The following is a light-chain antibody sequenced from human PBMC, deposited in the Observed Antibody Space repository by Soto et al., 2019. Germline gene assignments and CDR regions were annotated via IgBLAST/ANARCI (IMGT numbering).Light chain of an antibody. J-gene: IGKJ4*01. CDR3: QQYGNSPLT. V-gene: IGKV3-15*01. Sequence: EIVMTQSPATLSVSPGERAPLSCRASQDVLTNLAWYQQQPGQSPRLLIYRASTRATGVPARFSGSGSGTDFTLTISRLEPEDFALYYCQQYGNSPLTFGGGTKVDIK. CDR1: QDVLTN. CDR2: RAS.